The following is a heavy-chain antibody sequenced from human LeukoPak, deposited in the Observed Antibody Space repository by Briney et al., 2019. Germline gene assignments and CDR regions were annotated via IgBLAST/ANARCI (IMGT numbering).Heavy chain of an antibody. CDR3: ARHTSGRYGDS. D-gene: IGHD6-19*01. V-gene: IGHV4-59*08. Sequence: PSETLSLTCTVSGGSISSHYWSWIRQPPGKGLEWIGYIYYSGSTNYNPSLKSRVTISVDTSKKQFSLDLRSVTAADTALYYCARHTSGRYGDSWGQGTRDTVSS. CDR2: IYYSGST. CDR1: GGSISSHY. J-gene: IGHJ5*01.